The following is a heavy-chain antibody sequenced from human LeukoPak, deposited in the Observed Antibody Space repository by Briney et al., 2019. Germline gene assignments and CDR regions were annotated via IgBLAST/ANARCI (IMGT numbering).Heavy chain of an antibody. Sequence: SETLTLTCDVYGQSFCGYYWRWIRQPPGKGLEWVGEINHSGSTNYNPSLKSRDTISVDTSKNQFHLKLSAVTAADRAVYCCARDPMETAMVTQSTTNDYWGQGTLVTVSS. CDR1: GQSFCGYY. D-gene: IGHD5-18*01. V-gene: IGHV4-34*01. CDR2: INHSGST. CDR3: ARDPMETAMVTQSTTNDY. J-gene: IGHJ4*02.